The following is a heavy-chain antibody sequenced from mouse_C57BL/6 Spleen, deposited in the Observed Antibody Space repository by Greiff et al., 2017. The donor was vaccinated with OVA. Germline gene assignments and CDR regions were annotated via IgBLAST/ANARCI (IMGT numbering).Heavy chain of an antibody. CDR3: ARGGDYYSNGAMDY. CDR1: GYTFTDYY. J-gene: IGHJ4*01. D-gene: IGHD2-5*01. CDR2: INPNNGGT. V-gene: IGHV1-18*01. Sequence: EVQLQQSGPELVKPGASVKIPCKASGYTFTDYYMDWVKQSPGKSLEWIGDINPNNGGTIYNQKFKGKATLTVDKSSSTAYMELRSLTSEDAAVDYCARGGDYYSNGAMDYWGQGTSVTVSS.